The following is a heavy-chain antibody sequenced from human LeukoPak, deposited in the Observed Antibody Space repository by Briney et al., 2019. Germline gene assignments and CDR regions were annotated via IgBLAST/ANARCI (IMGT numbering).Heavy chain of an antibody. J-gene: IGHJ4*02. CDR3: ARPTYGSLGYYSFDS. Sequence: PSGTLSLTCVVSGDSISSVNSWSWVRQAPGKGLEWIGEVYHSGHTNYNPSLSSRVSISPDKSKNQFSLKLTSVTAADTAVYYCARPTYGSLGYYSFDSWGQGILVTVSS. V-gene: IGHV4-4*02. CDR2: VYHSGHT. D-gene: IGHD3-22*01. CDR1: GDSISSVNS.